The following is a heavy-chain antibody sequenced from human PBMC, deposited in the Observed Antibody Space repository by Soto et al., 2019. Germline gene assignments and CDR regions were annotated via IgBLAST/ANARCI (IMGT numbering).Heavy chain of an antibody. J-gene: IGHJ3*02. D-gene: IGHD3-22*01. CDR3: ARDFPRGYYDSSGYRPVAFDS. V-gene: IGHV3-66*01. CDR2: IYSGGST. CDR1: GFTVSSNY. Sequence: PGGSLRLSCAASGFTVSSNYMSWVRQAPGKGLEWVSVIYSGGSTYYADSVKGRFTISRDNSKNTLYLQMNSLRAEDTAVYYCARDFPRGYYDSSGYRPVAFDSWGQGTRVTVAS.